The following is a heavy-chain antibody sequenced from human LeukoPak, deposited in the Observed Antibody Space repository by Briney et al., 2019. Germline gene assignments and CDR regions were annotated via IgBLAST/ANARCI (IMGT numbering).Heavy chain of an antibody. CDR3: ARVHSYGYGYFDL. Sequence: PSETLSLTCAVYGGSFSGYYWSWIRQPPGKGLEWIGEINHSGGTNYNPSLKSRVTISVDTSKNQFSLKLSSVTAADTAVYYCARVHSYGYGYFDLWGRGTLVTVSS. V-gene: IGHV4-34*01. CDR1: GGSFSGYY. CDR2: INHSGGT. D-gene: IGHD5-18*01. J-gene: IGHJ2*01.